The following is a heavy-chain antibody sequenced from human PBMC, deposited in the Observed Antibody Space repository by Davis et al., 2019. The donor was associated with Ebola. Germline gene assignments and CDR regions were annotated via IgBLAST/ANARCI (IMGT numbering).Heavy chain of an antibody. CDR2: LSWNSGNK. Sequence: SLKISCAASGFTFHDYAMHWVRQAPGKGLEWVSGLSWNSGNKAYADSVKGRFTISRDSGKNSLYLQMNSLRAEDTALYYCAKDVGTVAGQFDYWCQGTLVTVSS. D-gene: IGHD6-19*01. J-gene: IGHJ4*02. CDR1: GFTFHDYA. CDR3: AKDVGTVAGQFDY. V-gene: IGHV3-9*01.